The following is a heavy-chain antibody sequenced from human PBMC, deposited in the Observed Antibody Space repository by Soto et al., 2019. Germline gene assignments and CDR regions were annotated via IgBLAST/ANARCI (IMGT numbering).Heavy chain of an antibody. Sequence: GGSLRLSCAASGFTFSRYSMNWVRQAPGKGLEWVAGINWNGDRTGYADSVKGRFTISRDNAKDSLYLQMNSLRAEDTALYHCAREYGSGSSPPWFDPWGQGTLVTVSS. J-gene: IGHJ5*02. D-gene: IGHD3-10*01. V-gene: IGHV3-20*01. CDR2: INWNGDRT. CDR1: GFTFSRYS. CDR3: AREYGSGSSPPWFDP.